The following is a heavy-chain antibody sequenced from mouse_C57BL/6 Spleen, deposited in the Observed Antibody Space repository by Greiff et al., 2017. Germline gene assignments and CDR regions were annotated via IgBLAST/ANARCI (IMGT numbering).Heavy chain of an antibody. CDR3: ARSLITTVVGNYYAMDY. CDR1: GYTFTSYW. J-gene: IGHJ4*01. CDR2: IDPSDSYT. V-gene: IGHV1-69*01. D-gene: IGHD1-1*01. Sequence: VKLQQPGAELVMPGASVKLSCKASGYTFTSYWMHWVKQRPGQGLEWIGEIDPSDSYTNYNQKFKGKSTLTVDKSSSTAYMQLSSLTSEDSAVYYCARSLITTVVGNYYAMDYWGQGTSVTVSS.